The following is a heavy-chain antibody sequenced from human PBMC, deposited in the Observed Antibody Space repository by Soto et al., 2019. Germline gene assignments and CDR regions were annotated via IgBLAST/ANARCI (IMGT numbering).Heavy chain of an antibody. V-gene: IGHV3-23*01. Sequence: PGGSLRLSCAASGFTFSSYAMSWVRQAPGKGLEWVSAISGSGGSTYYADSVKGRFTISRDNPKNTLYLQMNSLRAEDTAVYYCAKTTAAAPPTQYYYYYYGMDVWGQGTTVTVSS. CDR2: ISGSGGST. CDR1: GFTFSSYA. D-gene: IGHD2-2*01. J-gene: IGHJ6*02. CDR3: AKTTAAAPPTQYYYYYYGMDV.